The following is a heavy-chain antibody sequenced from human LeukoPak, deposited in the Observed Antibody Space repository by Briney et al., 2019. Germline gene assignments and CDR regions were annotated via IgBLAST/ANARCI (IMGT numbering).Heavy chain of an antibody. V-gene: IGHV3-21*04. CDR2: ISSSGSHM. D-gene: IGHD1-20*01. Sequence: KPGGSLRLSCAASGFTFSSYSMNWVRQAPGKGLEWVSSISSSGSHMYYADSVKGRFTISRDNAKNSLYLQMNSLRAEDTAVYYCARNINWNALSYWGQGTLVTVSS. J-gene: IGHJ4*02. CDR3: ARNINWNALSY. CDR1: GFTFSSYS.